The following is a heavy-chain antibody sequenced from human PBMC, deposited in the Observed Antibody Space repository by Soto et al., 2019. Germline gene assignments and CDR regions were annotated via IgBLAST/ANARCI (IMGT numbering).Heavy chain of an antibody. CDR3: ARHLVTVVTPFTGWFDP. CDR2: INHSGSA. D-gene: IGHD2-21*02. J-gene: IGHJ5*02. CDR1: GGSFSDYS. V-gene: IGHV4-34*01. Sequence: SETLSLTCAVYGGSFSDYSWTWIRQPPGKGLEWIGEINHSGSANYKLSLKGRVTISVDTSKNQFSLKLYSVTAADTAVYYCARHLVTVVTPFTGWFDPWGQGTLVTVSS.